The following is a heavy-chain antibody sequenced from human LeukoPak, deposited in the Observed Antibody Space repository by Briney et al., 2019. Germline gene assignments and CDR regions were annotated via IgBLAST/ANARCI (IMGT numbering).Heavy chain of an antibody. CDR1: GFTFSSYA. CDR3: ARQLESQWLVRGYYYYMDV. CDR2: ISGSGGST. D-gene: IGHD6-19*01. J-gene: IGHJ6*03. V-gene: IGHV3-23*01. Sequence: GGSLRLSCAASGFTFSSYAMSWVRQAPGKGLDWVSTISGSGGSTYYADSVKGRFTISRDNAKNSLYLQMNSLRAEDTAVYYCARQLESQWLVRGYYYYMDVWGKGTTVTVSS.